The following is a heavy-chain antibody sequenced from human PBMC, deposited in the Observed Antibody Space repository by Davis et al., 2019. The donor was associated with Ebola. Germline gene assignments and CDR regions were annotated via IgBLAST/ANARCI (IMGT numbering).Heavy chain of an antibody. CDR3: ARSIAARPSDLYYYYGMDV. Sequence: GESLKISCAASGFTFSSYWMSWVRQAPGKGLEWVANIKQDGSEKYYVDSVKGRFTISRDNAKNSLYLQMNSLRAEDTAVYYCARSIAARPSDLYYYYGMDVWGQGTTVTVSS. V-gene: IGHV3-7*01. CDR1: GFTFSSYW. J-gene: IGHJ6*02. CDR2: IKQDGSEK. D-gene: IGHD6-6*01.